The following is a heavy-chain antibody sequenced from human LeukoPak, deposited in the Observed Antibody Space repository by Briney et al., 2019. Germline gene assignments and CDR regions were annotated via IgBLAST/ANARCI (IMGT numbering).Heavy chain of an antibody. CDR2: IYYSGST. Sequence: SETLSLTCTVSGGSISSGGYYWSWIRQHPGRGLEWIGYIYYSGSTYYNPSLKSRVTISVDTSKNQFSLKLSSVTAADTAVYYCARDGYYGSGSYYMPYYYYYGMDVWGQGTTVTVSS. V-gene: IGHV4-31*03. J-gene: IGHJ6*02. D-gene: IGHD3-10*01. CDR1: GGSISSGGYY. CDR3: ARDGYYGSGSYYMPYYYYYGMDV.